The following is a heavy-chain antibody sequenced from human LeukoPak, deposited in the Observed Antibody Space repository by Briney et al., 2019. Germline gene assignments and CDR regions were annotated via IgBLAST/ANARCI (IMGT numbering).Heavy chain of an antibody. CDR1: GYTFTTYD. CDR2: MNPNSGNT. D-gene: IGHD2-15*01. CDR3: ATGYLSGGAGRFDP. Sequence: VASVKVSCKASGYTFTTYDINWVRQATGQGLEWMGWMNPNSGNTGYAQKFQGRVTITADKSTSTAYMELSSLRSEDTAVYYCATGYLSGGAGRFDPWGQGTLVTVSS. V-gene: IGHV1-8*01. J-gene: IGHJ5*02.